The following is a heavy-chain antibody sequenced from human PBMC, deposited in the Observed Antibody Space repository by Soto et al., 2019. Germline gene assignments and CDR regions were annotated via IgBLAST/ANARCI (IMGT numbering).Heavy chain of an antibody. CDR2: INHSGST. J-gene: IGHJ4*02. Sequence: SETLSLTCAVYGGSFSGYYWICIRQPPGKGLEWIVEINHSGSTNYNPSLKSRVTISVDTSKNQFSLKLSSVTAADTAVYYCASYPKLLELLYWGQGTLVTVSS. CDR3: ASYPKLLELLY. V-gene: IGHV4-34*01. D-gene: IGHD1-7*01. CDR1: GGSFSGYY.